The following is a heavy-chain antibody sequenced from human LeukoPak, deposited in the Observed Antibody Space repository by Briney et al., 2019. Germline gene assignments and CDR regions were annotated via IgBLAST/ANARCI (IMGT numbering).Heavy chain of an antibody. CDR3: AKDSGSYSNYETN. Sequence: GGSLRLSCAASGFTFSIYGTHWVRQAPGKGLEWVAVIWYDGSNEYYADSVKGRFTISRNNSKNTLYLQMNSLRAEDTAVYYCAKDSGSYSNYETNWGQGTLVTVSS. CDR2: IWYDGSNE. CDR1: GFTFSIYG. V-gene: IGHV3-33*06. D-gene: IGHD4-11*01. J-gene: IGHJ4*02.